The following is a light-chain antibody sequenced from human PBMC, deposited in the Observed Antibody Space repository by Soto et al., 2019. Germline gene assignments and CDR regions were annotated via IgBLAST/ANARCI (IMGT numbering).Light chain of an antibody. J-gene: IGKJ3*01. CDR1: QAISIY. CDR2: AAT. CDR3: QKYNSAPLT. V-gene: IGKV1-27*01. Sequence: DIQMTQSPSSLSASVGDRVTITCRASQAISIYLAWYQQKPGKVPELLIYAATTLQSGVPSRFSGSGAGTEFTLTISSLQPGDVATYYCQKYNSAPLTFGFGTKVDI.